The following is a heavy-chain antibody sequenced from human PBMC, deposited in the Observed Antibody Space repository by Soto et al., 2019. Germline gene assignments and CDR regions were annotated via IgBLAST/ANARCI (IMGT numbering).Heavy chain of an antibody. CDR2: INPNSGNI. V-gene: IGHV1-8*01. CDR1: VNTFTSYD. Sequence: ASVKVSCKASVNTFTSYDINWVRQATGHGLEWMGWINPNSGNIGYAQKFQGRVTMTRDTAIRTAYMEVSRLRSDDTAVYYCARGRASGSYYLLDYWGQGTLVTVSS. D-gene: IGHD3-10*01. CDR3: ARGRASGSYYLLDY. J-gene: IGHJ4*02.